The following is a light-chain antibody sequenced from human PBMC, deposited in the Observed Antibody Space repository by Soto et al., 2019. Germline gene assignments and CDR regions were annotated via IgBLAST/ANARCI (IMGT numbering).Light chain of an antibody. J-gene: IGKJ5*01. V-gene: IGKV1-39*01. CDR1: QSISRY. CDR3: QQSYGTPIT. CDR2: VAS. Sequence: DIHITHSPSSLSASVGDRVTITCRASQSISRYLNWYQQKPGKAPNLLIYVASSLQSEVPSRFSGSGSGTDFTLTITSLQPEDFATYYCQQSYGTPITFGQGTRLEIK.